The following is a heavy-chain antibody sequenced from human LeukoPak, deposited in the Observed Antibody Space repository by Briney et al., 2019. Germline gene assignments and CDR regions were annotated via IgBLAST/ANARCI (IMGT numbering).Heavy chain of an antibody. D-gene: IGHD1-26*01. CDR1: GFTFSDYY. CDR2: ISSSSSYT. J-gene: IGHJ3*02. CDR3: ARDDLGATSAFDI. V-gene: IGHV3-11*05. Sequence: PGGSLRLSCAAPGFTFSDYYMSWIRQAPGKGLEWVSYISSSSSYTNYADSVKGRFTISRDNAKNSLYLQMNSLRAEDTAVYYCARDDLGATSAFDIWGQGTMVTVSS.